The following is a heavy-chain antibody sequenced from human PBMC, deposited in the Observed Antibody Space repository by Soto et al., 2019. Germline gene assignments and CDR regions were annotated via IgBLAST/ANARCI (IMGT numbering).Heavy chain of an antibody. V-gene: IGHV4-31*03. CDR2: IFYSGRT. D-gene: IGHD3-10*01. J-gene: IGHJ6*02. Sequence: SETLSLTCSVSDDCIRSGIYTWSWIRQHPGEGLEWIGYIFYSGRTDYNPSLKSRVAISLDTSLSQFSLRLTSVTAADTAMYYCARGLRANRARDYYGMVVWGPGTSVNV. CDR1: DDCIRSGIYT. CDR3: ARGLRANRARDYYGMVV.